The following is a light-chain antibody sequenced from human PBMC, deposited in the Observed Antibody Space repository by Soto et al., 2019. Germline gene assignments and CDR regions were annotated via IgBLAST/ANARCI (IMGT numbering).Light chain of an antibody. CDR1: SSDIGGYNF. Sequence: QSALTQPASVSGSPGQSITISCTGTSSDIGGYNFVSWYQHHPGKAPKLMVFEVSNRPSGVSYRFSGSKSGNTASLTISGLQAEDEADYFCSSYSISTAYLFGTGTKLTVL. J-gene: IGLJ1*01. CDR2: EVS. V-gene: IGLV2-14*01. CDR3: SSYSISTAYL.